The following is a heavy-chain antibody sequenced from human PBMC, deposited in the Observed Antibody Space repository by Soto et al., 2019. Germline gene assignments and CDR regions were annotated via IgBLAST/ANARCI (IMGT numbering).Heavy chain of an antibody. CDR2: IYPGDSDT. CDR3: ARQSVHTPMIDF. CDR1: GYSFASYW. J-gene: IGHJ4*01. D-gene: IGHD5-18*01. Sequence: PGESLKISCKASGYSFASYWIGWVRQMPGKGLEWMGIIYPGDSDTRYSPSFQGQVTISADKSLNTAYLHWNSLKASDTAVYYCARQSVHTPMIDFWGPGTLVTVSS. V-gene: IGHV5-51*01.